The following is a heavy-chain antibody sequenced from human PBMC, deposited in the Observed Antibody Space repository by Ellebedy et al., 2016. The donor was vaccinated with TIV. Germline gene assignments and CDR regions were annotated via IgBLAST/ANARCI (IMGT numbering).Heavy chain of an antibody. CDR2: ISWNSEKT. V-gene: IGHV3-43*01. CDR1: GFNFDDYT. Sequence: PGGSLSLSCEGSGFNFDDYTMHWVRQRPGKGLEWVSLISWNSEKTNYSESVRGRLTIPRDNSKNSLYLQINNLRFEDAAVYYCAKDMKFGWQDNYLNYDLHVWGQGTTVTVSS. D-gene: IGHD3/OR15-3a*01. J-gene: IGHJ6*02. CDR3: AKDMKFGWQDNYLNYDLHV.